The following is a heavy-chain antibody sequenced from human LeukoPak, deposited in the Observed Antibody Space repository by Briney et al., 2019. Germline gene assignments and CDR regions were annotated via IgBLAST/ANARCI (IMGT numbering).Heavy chain of an antibody. J-gene: IGHJ6*02. CDR2: IYYSGST. V-gene: IGHV4-59*01. Sequence: PSETLSLTCTVSGGSISSYYWSWIRQPPGKGLEWIGYIYYSGSTDYNPSLKSRVTISVDTSKNQFSLKLSSVTAADTAVYYCARVPYYGSGSYYYYYGMDVWGQGTTVTVSS. D-gene: IGHD3-10*01. CDR1: GGSISSYY. CDR3: ARVPYYGSGSYYYYYGMDV.